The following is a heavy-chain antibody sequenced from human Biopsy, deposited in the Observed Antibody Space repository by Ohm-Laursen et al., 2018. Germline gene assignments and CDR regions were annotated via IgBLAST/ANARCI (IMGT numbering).Heavy chain of an antibody. Sequence: PSQTLSLTCTVSGGFISTYYWNWIRQPAGKALEWIGRIYNTGSTNYNPSPQSRVTMSVDTSKNQFSLKMSSVTAADTAVYYCARDLPYYENSGYGAFDMWGQGTMVTVSS. J-gene: IGHJ3*02. V-gene: IGHV4-4*07. CDR3: ARDLPYYENSGYGAFDM. CDR1: GGFISTYY. CDR2: IYNTGST. D-gene: IGHD3-22*01.